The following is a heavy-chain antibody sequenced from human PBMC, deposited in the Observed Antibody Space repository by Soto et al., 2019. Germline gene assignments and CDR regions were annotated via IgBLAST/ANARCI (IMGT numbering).Heavy chain of an antibody. CDR2: ISYDGSNK. V-gene: IGHV3-30-3*01. D-gene: IGHD2-21*01. Sequence: QVQLVESGGGVVQPGRSLRLSCAASGFTFSIYAMHWVRQAPGKGLEWVAVISYDGSNKYYADSVKGRFTISRDNSKNTVYLQINSLSADDSAVYYSAWDYSDGWFSPCCHRTLVTVSS. J-gene: IGHJ5*02. CDR1: GFTFSIYA. CDR3: AWDYSDGWFSP.